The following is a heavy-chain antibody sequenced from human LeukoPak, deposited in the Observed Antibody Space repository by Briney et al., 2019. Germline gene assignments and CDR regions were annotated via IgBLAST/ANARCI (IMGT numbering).Heavy chain of an antibody. D-gene: IGHD1-26*01. J-gene: IGHJ2*01. CDR1: GFSFSNFG. V-gene: IGHV3-23*01. Sequence: GGSLRLSCAASGFSFSNFGMNWVRQGLGKGLEWVSSITGRGSSAYYADSVKGRFTISRDSSKNTLFLHMNTLRAEDTAIYYCAKDRTVGASYWYFDLWGRGTLVTVSS. CDR3: AKDRTVGASYWYFDL. CDR2: ITGRGSSA.